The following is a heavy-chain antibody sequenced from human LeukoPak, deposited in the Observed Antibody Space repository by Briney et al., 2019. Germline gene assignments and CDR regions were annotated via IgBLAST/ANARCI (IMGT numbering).Heavy chain of an antibody. D-gene: IGHD3-22*01. CDR3: ARHPHYYYDNSAR. J-gene: IGHJ4*02. V-gene: IGHV4-39*01. CDR2: FYYSRNA. CDR1: GDSISSSDNY. Sequence: SETLSLTCTVSGDSISSSDNYWGWIRQPPGKGLEWIGSFYYSRNAYYNPSLKSRVTISVDTSKNQLSLTLTSVSAADTAVYYSARHPHYYYDNSARWGQGTLVTVSS.